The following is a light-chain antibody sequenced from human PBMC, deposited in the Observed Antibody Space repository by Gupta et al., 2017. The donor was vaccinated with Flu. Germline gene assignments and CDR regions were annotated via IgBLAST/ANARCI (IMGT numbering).Light chain of an antibody. V-gene: IGLV2-23*01. CDR3: CSYAGRDVV. J-gene: IGLJ2*01. CDR2: EGS. CDR1: SSDVGSYNL. Sequence: QSALTQPASFSGSPGQSITISCTGTSSDVGSYNLVSWYQQHPGKAPKLMIYEGSKRPSGVSNRFSGSKSGNTASLTISGLQAEDEADYYCCSYAGRDVVFGGGTKLTVL.